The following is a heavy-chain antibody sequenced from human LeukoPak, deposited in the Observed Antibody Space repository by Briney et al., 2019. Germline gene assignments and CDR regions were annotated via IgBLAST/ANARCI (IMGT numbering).Heavy chain of an antibody. V-gene: IGHV3-21*01. CDR2: ISSSSSYI. CDR3: ARERYRAITMVRGVIES. D-gene: IGHD3-10*01. J-gene: IGHJ4*02. CDR1: GFTFSSYS. Sequence: GGSLRLSCAASGFTFSSYSMNWVRQAPGKGLEWVSSISSSSSYIYYADSAKGRFTISRDNAKNSLYLQMNSLRAEDTAVYYCARERYRAITMVRGVIESWGQGTLVTVSS.